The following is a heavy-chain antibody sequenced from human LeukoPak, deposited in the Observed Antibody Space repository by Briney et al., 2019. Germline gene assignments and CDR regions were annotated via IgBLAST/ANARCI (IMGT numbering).Heavy chain of an antibody. CDR1: GFTFDDYT. D-gene: IGHD4-17*01. CDR3: AKDDYGDYGFDC. CDR2: ISWDGGST. Sequence: PGGSLRLSCAASGFTFDDYTMHWVRQAPGKGLEWVSLISWDGGSTYYADSVKGRFTISRDNSKNSLYLQMNSLRTEDTALYYCAKDDYGDYGFDCWGQGTLVTVSS. V-gene: IGHV3-43*01. J-gene: IGHJ4*02.